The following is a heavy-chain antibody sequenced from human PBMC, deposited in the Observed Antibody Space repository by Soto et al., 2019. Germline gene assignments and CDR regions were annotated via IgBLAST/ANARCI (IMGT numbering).Heavy chain of an antibody. J-gene: IGHJ4*02. CDR3: ARGDSSGPYYFDY. CDR2: IWYDGSNK. CDR1: GFTFSTYG. D-gene: IGHD3-22*01. Sequence: QVQLVESGGGVVQPGRSLRLSCAASGFTFSTYGMHWVRQAPGKGLEWVAVIWYDGSNKYYGDSVKGRLTISRDNSKNTLYLQMNSLRAEDTAVYYCARGDSSGPYYFDYWGQGTLVTVSS. V-gene: IGHV3-33*01.